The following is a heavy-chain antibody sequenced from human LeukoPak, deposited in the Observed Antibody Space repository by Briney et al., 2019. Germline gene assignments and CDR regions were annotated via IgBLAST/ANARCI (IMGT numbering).Heavy chain of an antibody. CDR1: GYTFTTQW. V-gene: IGHV5-51*01. Sequence: GESLKISCKGSGYTFTTQWLGWVRQMPGKGLEWMGFIYPGDSIIRYSPSFQGQVTISADKSISTAYLEWHSLKASDTAMYYCARHLNLLDPWGRGTLVTVSS. J-gene: IGHJ5*02. CDR2: IYPGDSII. CDR3: ARHLNLLDP.